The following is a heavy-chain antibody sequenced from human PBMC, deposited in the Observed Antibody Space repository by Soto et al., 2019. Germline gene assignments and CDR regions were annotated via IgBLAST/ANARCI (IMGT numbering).Heavy chain of an antibody. CDR1: GGSISSSL. Sequence: WETLSLTCTVSGGSISSSLWSWIRQPVGQGLKWIGRIHVSGDTNYNPSLRSRVSMSVDTFMNSFSLRTSSVTPPDLAIHICARQEYSSAWYNWLEPWGQGTLVTVSS. V-gene: IGHV4-4*07. J-gene: IGHJ5*02. D-gene: IGHD6-19*01. CDR2: IHVSGDT. CDR3: ARQEYSSAWYNWLEP.